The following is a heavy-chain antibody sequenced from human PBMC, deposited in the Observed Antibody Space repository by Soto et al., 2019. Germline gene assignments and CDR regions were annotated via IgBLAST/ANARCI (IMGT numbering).Heavy chain of an antibody. CDR3: ARDVPGYQLAKEDAFDI. J-gene: IGHJ3*02. D-gene: IGHD2-2*01. Sequence: QVQLQESGPGLVKPSQTLSLTCTVSGGSISSGDYYWSWIRQPPGKGLEWIGYIYYSGSTYYNPSLKGRVTLSVDQSKNQFSLKLGSVTAADTGVDYCARDVPGYQLAKEDAFDIWGQGTMVTVSS. CDR2: IYYSGST. V-gene: IGHV4-30-4*01. CDR1: GGSISSGDYY.